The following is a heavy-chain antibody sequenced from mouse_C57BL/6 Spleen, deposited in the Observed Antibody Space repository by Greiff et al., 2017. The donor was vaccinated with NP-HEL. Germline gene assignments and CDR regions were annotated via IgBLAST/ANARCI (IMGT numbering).Heavy chain of an antibody. J-gene: IGHJ4*01. Sequence: EVKVVESGPELVKPGASVKISCKASGYSFTDYNMNWVKQSNGKSLEWIGIINPNYGTTSYNQKFKGKAKLHVDQSSSTAYMQLNSLTSEDSAVYYCASSDYYGSSPLFYYAMDYWGQGTSVTVSS. CDR1: GYSFTDYN. V-gene: IGHV1-39*01. CDR2: INPNYGTT. CDR3: ASSDYYGSSPLFYYAMDY. D-gene: IGHD1-1*01.